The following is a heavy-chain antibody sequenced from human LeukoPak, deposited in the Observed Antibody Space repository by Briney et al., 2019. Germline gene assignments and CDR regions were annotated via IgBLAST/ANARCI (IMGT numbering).Heavy chain of an antibody. CDR2: ISYDGSNK. D-gene: IGHD2-21*02. V-gene: IGHV3-30*04. J-gene: IGHJ4*02. Sequence: GGSLRLSCAASGFTFCSYAMHWVRQAPGKGLEWVAVISYDGSNKYYADSVKGRFTISRDNSKNTLYLQMNSLRAEDTAVYYCARDLHIVVVTALDYWGQGTLVTVSS. CDR3: ARDLHIVVVTALDY. CDR1: GFTFCSYA.